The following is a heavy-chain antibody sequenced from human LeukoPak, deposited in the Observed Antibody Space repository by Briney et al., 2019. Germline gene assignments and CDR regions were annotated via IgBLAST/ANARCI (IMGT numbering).Heavy chain of an antibody. J-gene: IGHJ3*02. D-gene: IGHD3-10*01. CDR1: GYTLTELS. V-gene: IGHV1-24*01. CDR3: AKDPSTMVRGVMGAFDI. Sequence: GASVKVSCKVSGYTLTELSMHWVRQAPGKGLEWMGGFDPEDGETIYAQKFQGRVTMTEDTSTDTAYMELSSLRAEDTAVYYCAKDPSTMVRGVMGAFDIWGQGTMVTVSS. CDR2: FDPEDGET.